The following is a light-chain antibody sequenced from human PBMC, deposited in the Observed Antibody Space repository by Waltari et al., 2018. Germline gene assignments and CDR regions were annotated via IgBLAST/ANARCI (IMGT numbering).Light chain of an antibody. J-gene: IGKJ2*01. CDR1: QSVFCSSKNKNY. V-gene: IGKV4-1*01. Sequence: DIVMTQSPDSLAVSLGERATINCKSSQSVFCSSKNKNYLAWYQQKPGQAPKLLIYRASTRESGVPDRFSGSGSGTDFTLTISSLQAEDVAVYYCQQYYGNPRTFGQGTKLEIK. CDR2: RAS. CDR3: QQYYGNPRT.